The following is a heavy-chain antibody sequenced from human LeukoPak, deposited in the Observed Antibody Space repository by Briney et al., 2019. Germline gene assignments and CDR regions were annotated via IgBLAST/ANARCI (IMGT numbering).Heavy chain of an antibody. D-gene: IGHD2-8*01. V-gene: IGHV1-2*06. CDR1: GYTFTAYY. J-gene: IGHJ4*02. CDR2: INPNSGVT. Sequence: ASVKVSCKASGYTFTAYYMHWVRQAPGQGLGWTGRINPNSGVTNYAQKFQGRVTMTRDTSISTAYMELSSLRSDDTAVYYCATFGWSYFFDYWGQGTLVTVSS. CDR3: ATFGWSYFFDY.